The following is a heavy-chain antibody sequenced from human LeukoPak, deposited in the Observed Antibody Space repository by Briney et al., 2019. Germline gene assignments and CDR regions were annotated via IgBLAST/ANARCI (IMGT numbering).Heavy chain of an antibody. CDR1: GGSISSGGYS. Sequence: SQTLSLTCAVSGGSISSGGYSWGWIRQPPGKGLEWIGYIYHSGSTYYNPSLKSRVTISVDTSKNQFSLKLSSVTAADTAVYYCARRTYCGGDCPFDYWGQGTLVTVSS. D-gene: IGHD2-21*02. CDR2: IYHSGST. V-gene: IGHV4-30-2*01. J-gene: IGHJ4*02. CDR3: ARRTYCGGDCPFDY.